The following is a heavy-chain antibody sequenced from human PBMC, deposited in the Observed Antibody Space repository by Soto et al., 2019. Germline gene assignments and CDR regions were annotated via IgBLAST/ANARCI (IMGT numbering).Heavy chain of an antibody. Sequence: SETLSLTCSVSGGSINSYWWSWIRQPAGKRLEWIGRVYSSGTPDYHPSLNSRATLSVETSKNQFSLKLSSVTAADTVVSYCARYIGSYADGEGYGGQGIQVTVSS. CDR1: GGSINSYW. J-gene: IGHJ4*02. D-gene: IGHD5-12*01. V-gene: IGHV4-4*07. CDR2: VYSSGTP. CDR3: ARYIGSYADGEGY.